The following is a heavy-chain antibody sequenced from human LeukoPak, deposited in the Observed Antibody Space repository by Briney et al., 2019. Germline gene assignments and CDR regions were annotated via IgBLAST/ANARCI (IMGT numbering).Heavy chain of an antibody. CDR3: ARVGRAENWFDP. V-gene: IGHV1-18*04. CDR1: EYTFTGNY. Sequence: ASVKVSCKASEYTFTGNYIHWVRQAPGQGLEWMGWISAYNGNTNYAQKLQGRVTMTTDTSTSTAYMELRSLRSDDTAVYYCARVGRAENWFDPWGQGTLVTVSS. CDR2: ISAYNGNT. J-gene: IGHJ5*02.